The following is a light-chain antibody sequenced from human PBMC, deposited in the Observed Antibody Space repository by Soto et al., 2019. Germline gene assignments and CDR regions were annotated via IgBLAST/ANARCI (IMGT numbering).Light chain of an antibody. CDR1: RTFSSSY. V-gene: IGKV3-20*01. Sequence: EIVLTQSPGTLSLSPGERATLSCRASRTFSSSYLAWYQQRPGQAPRLLIYAASMRAAGIPDRFSGSGSGADFTLTVSRLEPEDSAVYYCQHYDSSPPYTFGHGTKLEIK. J-gene: IGKJ2*01. CDR3: QHYDSSPPYT. CDR2: AAS.